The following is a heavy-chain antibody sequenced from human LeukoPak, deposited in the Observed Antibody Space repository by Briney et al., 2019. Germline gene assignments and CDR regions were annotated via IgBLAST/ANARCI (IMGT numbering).Heavy chain of an antibody. Sequence: KPSETLSLTCTVSGGSIPTKNFYWGWIRQPPGKGLEWIGYIYYSGSTNYNPSLKSRVTISVDTSKNQFSLKLSSVTAADTAVYYCARPGIVGALDAFDIWGQGTMVTVSS. CDR1: GGSIPTKNFY. CDR2: IYYSGST. J-gene: IGHJ3*02. CDR3: ARPGIVGALDAFDI. D-gene: IGHD1-26*01. V-gene: IGHV4-61*05.